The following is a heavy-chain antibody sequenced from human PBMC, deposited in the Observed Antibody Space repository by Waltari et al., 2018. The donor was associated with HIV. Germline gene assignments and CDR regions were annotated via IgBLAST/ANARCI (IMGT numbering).Heavy chain of an antibody. CDR3: ARAYNWNIRSPGFCDF. V-gene: IGHV3-30*04. D-gene: IGHD1-20*01. J-gene: IGHJ4*02. CDR1: GFTFNSYA. Sequence: QVQLVDSGGGVVQPGGSLRLSCAASGFTFNSYALPWVRQAPGKGLEWVAVISYDGRHIFYADSVRGRFTISRDNSKNTLYLQMNSLTPADTAVYYCARAYNWNIRSPGFCDFWGQGTLVTVSS. CDR2: ISYDGRHI.